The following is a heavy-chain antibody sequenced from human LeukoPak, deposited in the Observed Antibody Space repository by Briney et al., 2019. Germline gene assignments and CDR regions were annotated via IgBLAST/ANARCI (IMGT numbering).Heavy chain of an antibody. Sequence: ASVKVSCKAPGYTFTTYAISWVRQAPGQGLEWMGWISTYSGNTNYAQKLQGRVTMTTDTSTSTAYMDLRSLRSDDTAVYYCAREVAATGLIAFDIWGQGTMVTVSS. CDR1: GYTFTTYA. CDR2: ISTYSGNT. CDR3: AREVAATGLIAFDI. J-gene: IGHJ3*02. V-gene: IGHV1-18*01. D-gene: IGHD2-15*01.